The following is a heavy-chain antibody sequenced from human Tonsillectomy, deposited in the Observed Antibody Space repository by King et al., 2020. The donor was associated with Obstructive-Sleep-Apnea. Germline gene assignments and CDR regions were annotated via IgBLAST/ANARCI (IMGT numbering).Heavy chain of an antibody. J-gene: IGHJ4*02. CDR1: GDSISSDDYD. CDR3: ARVPYMYGTRYSFDY. Sequence: MQLQESGPGLVKPSQTLSLTCTVSGDSISSDDYDWTWIRQHPGKGVEWIGHIYYSGGLYYNPSLRSRVIISLDRHKKQFSLQLSSVTAADTAIYYCARVPYMYGTRYSFDYWGQGTLVTVSS. V-gene: IGHV4-31*03. CDR2: IYYSGGL. D-gene: IGHD2-8*01.